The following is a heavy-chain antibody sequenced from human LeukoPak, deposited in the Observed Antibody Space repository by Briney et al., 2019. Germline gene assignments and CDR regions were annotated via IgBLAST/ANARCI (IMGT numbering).Heavy chain of an antibody. V-gene: IGHV4-59*08. Sequence: PSETLSLTCTVSGGSISSYYWSWIRQPPGKGLEWIGYIYYSGSTNYNPSLKSRVTISVDTSKNQFSLKLSSVTAADTSVYYFAKLKWLRGRYYYYSMDVGAQGSTVTVSS. D-gene: IGHD3-22*01. CDR3: AKLKWLRGRYYYYSMDV. J-gene: IGHJ6*02. CDR1: GGSISSYY. CDR2: IYYSGST.